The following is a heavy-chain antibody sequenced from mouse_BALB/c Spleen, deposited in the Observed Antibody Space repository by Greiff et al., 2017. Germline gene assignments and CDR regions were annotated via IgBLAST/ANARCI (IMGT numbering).Heavy chain of an antibody. V-gene: IGHV1-69*02. CDR1: GYTFTSYW. D-gene: IGHD1-1*01. J-gene: IGHJ2*01. CDR3: ARDGSSEGY. CDR2: IDPSDSYT. Sequence: QVQLQQPGAELVKPGASVKLSCKASGYTFTSYWMHWVKQRPGQGLEWIGEIDPSDSYTNYNQKFKGKATLTVDKSSSTAYMQLSSLTSEDSAVYYCARDGSSEGYWGQGTTLTVSS.